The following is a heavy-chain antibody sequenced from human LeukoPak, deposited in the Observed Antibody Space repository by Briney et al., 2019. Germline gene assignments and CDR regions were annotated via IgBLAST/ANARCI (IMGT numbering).Heavy chain of an antibody. J-gene: IGHJ3*02. V-gene: IGHV3-30-3*01. Sequence: PGGSLRLSCAASGFTFSSYVMHWVRQAPGKGLEWVAVISYDGGNKYYAGSVKGRFTISRDNSKNTLYLQMNSLRAEDTAVYYCARPQLGAVPAHHAFDIWGQGTKVTVSS. CDR1: GFTFSSYV. D-gene: IGHD6-19*01. CDR3: ARPQLGAVPAHHAFDI. CDR2: ISYDGGNK.